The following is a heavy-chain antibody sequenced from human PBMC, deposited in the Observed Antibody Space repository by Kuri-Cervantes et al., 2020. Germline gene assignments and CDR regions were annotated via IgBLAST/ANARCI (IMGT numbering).Heavy chain of an antibody. V-gene: IGHV3-21*01. CDR3: ARRGSGTGFDP. J-gene: IGHJ5*02. CDR2: ISSSSSYI. D-gene: IGHD3-10*01. CDR1: GFTFSSYA. Sequence: GGSLRLSCAASGFTFSSYAMSWVRQAPGKGLEWVSSISSSSSYIYYADSVKGRFTISRDNAKNSLYLQMNSLRAEDTAVYYCARRGSGTGFDPWGQGTLVTVSS.